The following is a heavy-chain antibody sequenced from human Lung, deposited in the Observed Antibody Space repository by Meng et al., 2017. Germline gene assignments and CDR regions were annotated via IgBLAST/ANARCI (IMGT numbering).Heavy chain of an antibody. D-gene: IGHD4-11*01. CDR1: GWSFSDYY. CDR2: INHSGST. J-gene: IGHJ4*02. V-gene: IGHV4-34*01. CDR3: ARGPTTMAHDFDY. Sequence: VMVEQWGAGRWRPSDALSLTCGVSGWSFSDYYWSGIRQPPGKGMEWIGEINHSGSTNYNPSLESRATISVDTSQNNLSLKLSSVTAADSAVYYCARGPTTMAHDFDYWGQGTLVTVSS.